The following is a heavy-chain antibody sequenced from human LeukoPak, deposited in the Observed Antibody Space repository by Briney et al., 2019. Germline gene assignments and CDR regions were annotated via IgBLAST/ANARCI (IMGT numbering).Heavy chain of an antibody. Sequence: SETLSLTCAVYGGSFSGYYWSWIRQPPGKGLEWIGEINHSGSTNYNPSLKSRVTISVDTSKNQFPLKLSSVTAADTAVYYCARRPRVYYYYYYMDVWGKGTTVTISS. CDR2: INHSGST. V-gene: IGHV4-34*01. CDR3: ARRPRVYYYYYYMDV. J-gene: IGHJ6*03. CDR1: GGSFSGYY.